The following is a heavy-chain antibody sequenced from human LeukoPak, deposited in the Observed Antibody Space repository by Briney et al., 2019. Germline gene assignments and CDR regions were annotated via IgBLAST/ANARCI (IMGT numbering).Heavy chain of an antibody. CDR1: GYTFSNFW. V-gene: IGHV5-51*01. D-gene: IGHD4-17*01. J-gene: IGHJ5*02. CDR3: ARRVYGDYRDWFDP. CDR2: IYPGDSDT. Sequence: GESLKISCKGSGYTFSNFWIGWVRQMPGRRLEWMATIYPGDSDTRYSPSFQGQVTISADKSISTAYLQWSSLKASDTAIYYCARRVYGDYRDWFDPWGQGTLVTVSS.